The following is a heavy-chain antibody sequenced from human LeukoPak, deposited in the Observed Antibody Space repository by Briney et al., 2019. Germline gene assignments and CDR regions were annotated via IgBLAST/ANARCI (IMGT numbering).Heavy chain of an antibody. CDR3: AKDGSDAYYYDSSGYSAWSYYYYYMDV. Sequence: GGSLRLSCSASGFTFSSYAMSWVRQAPGKGLEWVSAISGSGGSTYYAGSVKGRFTISRDNSKNTLYLQMNSLRAEDTAVYYCAKDGSDAYYYDSSGYSAWSYYYYYMDVWGKGTTVTVSS. CDR2: ISGSGGST. J-gene: IGHJ6*03. D-gene: IGHD3-22*01. V-gene: IGHV3-23*01. CDR1: GFTFSSYA.